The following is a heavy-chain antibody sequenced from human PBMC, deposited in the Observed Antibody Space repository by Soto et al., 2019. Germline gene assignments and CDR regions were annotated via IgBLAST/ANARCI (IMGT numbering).Heavy chain of an antibody. CDR2: IYHSGST. D-gene: IGHD3-9*01. V-gene: IGHV4-4*02. J-gene: IGHJ6*02. Sequence: PSETLSPTCAVSGGSISSSNWWSWVRQPPGKGLEWIGEIYHSGSTNYNPSLKSRVTISVDKSKNQFSLKLSSVTAADTAVYYCARDFIDWNYGYGMDAWGQGTTVTVSS. CDR3: ARDFIDWNYGYGMDA. CDR1: GGSISSSNW.